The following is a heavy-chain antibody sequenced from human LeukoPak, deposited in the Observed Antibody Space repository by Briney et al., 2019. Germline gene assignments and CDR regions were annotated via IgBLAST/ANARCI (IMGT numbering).Heavy chain of an antibody. CDR3: ARKAPGHLPTYFDH. D-gene: IGHD1-26*01. V-gene: IGHV4-30-2*06. Sequence: PSETLSLTCSVSGGSISSGPYFWSWIRQSPGQGLEWIGYIWPSGSTNYNPSLSGRVPMSLDKSRNHFTLKETAVTAADTAFYYCARKAPGHLPTYFDHWAGEAWSPSPQ. CDR1: GGSISSGPYF. CDR2: IWPSGST. J-gene: IGHJ4*02.